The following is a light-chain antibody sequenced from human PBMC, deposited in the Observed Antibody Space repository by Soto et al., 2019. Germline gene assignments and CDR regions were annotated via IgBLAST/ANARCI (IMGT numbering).Light chain of an antibody. CDR3: QQSYSVPHT. CDR2: AAA. Sequence: DIQMTQSPPSLSASIGDRVTITCRPSQHINIYLNWYQHKPGKAPRLLIYAAARLQDGVPSRFSGGGSGADFTLTVSSLQPEDLGTYYCQQSYSVPHTFGQGTKVEI. V-gene: IGKV1-39*01. J-gene: IGKJ1*01. CDR1: QHINIY.